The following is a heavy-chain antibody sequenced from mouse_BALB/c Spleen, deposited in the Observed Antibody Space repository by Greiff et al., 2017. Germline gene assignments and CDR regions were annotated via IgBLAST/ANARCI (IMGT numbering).Heavy chain of an antibody. CDR1: GYTFTSYW. Sequence: VQLQQPGAELVKPGASVKMSCKASGYTFTSYWMHWVKQRPGQGLEWIGVIDPSDSYTSYNQKFKGKATLTVDTSSSTAYMQLSSLTSEDSAVYYCTSYYYGSPSWFAYWGQGTLVTVSA. V-gene: IGHV1S127*01. CDR3: TSYYYGSPSWFAY. D-gene: IGHD1-1*01. CDR2: IDPSDSYT. J-gene: IGHJ3*01.